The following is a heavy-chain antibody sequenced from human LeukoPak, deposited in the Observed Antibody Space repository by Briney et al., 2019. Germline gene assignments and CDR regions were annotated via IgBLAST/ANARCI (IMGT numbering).Heavy chain of an antibody. CDR2: IRSKANSYAT. CDR3: TLSYSSSSSTDYYYYMDV. V-gene: IGHV3-73*01. J-gene: IGHJ6*03. CDR1: GFTFSGSA. Sequence: GGSLRLSCAASGFTFSGSAMHWVRQASGEGLEWVGRIRSKANSYATAYAASVKGRFTISRDDSKNTAYLQMNSLKTEDTAVYYCTLSYSSSSSTDYYYYMDVWGKGTTVTVSS. D-gene: IGHD6-6*01.